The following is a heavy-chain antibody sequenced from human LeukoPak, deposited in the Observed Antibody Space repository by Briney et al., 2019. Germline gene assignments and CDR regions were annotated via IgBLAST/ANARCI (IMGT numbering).Heavy chain of an antibody. CDR3: ADSGGRYD. Sequence: GSLKLSWAGSGFTFRRLAMEWVRQGPGKGLEWVSAISGSGGSTYYADSVKGRFTISRDNSKNTLYLQMNSLRAEDTAVYYCADSGGRYDWGQGTLVTVSS. CDR2: ISGSGGST. V-gene: IGHV3-23*01. J-gene: IGHJ4*02. CDR1: GFTFRRLA. D-gene: IGHD6-19*01.